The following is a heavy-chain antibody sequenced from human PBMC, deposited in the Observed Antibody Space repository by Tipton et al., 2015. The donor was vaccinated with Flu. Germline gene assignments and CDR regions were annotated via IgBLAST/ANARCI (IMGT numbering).Heavy chain of an antibody. Sequence: SLRLSCVASGFSFTTFNMNWVRQAPGKGLEWVASISDNSKSIYFADSVKGRFTISRDNAKNSLFLQMNSLRAEDTAVYYCAKVIPELVAGLDYWGQGTLATVSS. D-gene: IGHD6-19*01. CDR1: GFSFTTFN. V-gene: IGHV3-21*04. J-gene: IGHJ4*02. CDR3: AKVIPELVAGLDY. CDR2: ISDNSKSI.